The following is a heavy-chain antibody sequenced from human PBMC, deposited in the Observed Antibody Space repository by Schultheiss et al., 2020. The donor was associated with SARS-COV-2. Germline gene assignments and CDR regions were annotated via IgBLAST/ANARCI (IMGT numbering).Heavy chain of an antibody. CDR3: AREPNYYDSSGYHYMDV. CDR1: GFTFSSYW. CDR2: ISSDGSTT. Sequence: GGSLRLSCAASGFTFSSYWMDWVRQAPGKGLVWVSRISSDGSTTTYADSVKGRFTISRDNAKNTLYLQMNSLRAEDTAVYYCAREPNYYDSSGYHYMDVWGKGTTVTVSS. D-gene: IGHD3-22*01. V-gene: IGHV3-74*01. J-gene: IGHJ6*03.